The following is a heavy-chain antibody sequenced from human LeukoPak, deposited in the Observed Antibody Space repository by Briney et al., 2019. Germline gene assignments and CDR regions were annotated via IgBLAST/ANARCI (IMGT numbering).Heavy chain of an antibody. V-gene: IGHV3-30-3*01. CDR3: ARAGNLPYYDSWSGYYPFDY. J-gene: IGHJ4*02. CDR2: ISHDVSNK. CDR1: GFTFNSFA. D-gene: IGHD3-3*01. Sequence: GGSLRLSCAASGFTFNSFAVHWVRQAPGKGLEWVAVISHDVSNKYYADSVKGRFTISRDNSKTTVYLQMNSLRAEDTAVYFCARAGNLPYYDSWSGYYPFDYWGQGTLVTVSS.